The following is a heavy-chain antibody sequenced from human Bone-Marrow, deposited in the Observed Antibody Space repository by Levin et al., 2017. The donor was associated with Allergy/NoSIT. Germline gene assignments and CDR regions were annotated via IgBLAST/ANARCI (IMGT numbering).Heavy chain of an antibody. Sequence: SETLSLTCTVSGGSISSGDYYWSWIRQPPGKGLEWIGYIYYSGSTYYNPSLKSRVTISVDTSKNQFSLKLSSVTAADTAVYYCARDHYGSGRFDYWGQGTLVTVSS. CDR1: GGSISSGDYY. CDR3: ARDHYGSGRFDY. D-gene: IGHD3-10*01. J-gene: IGHJ4*02. V-gene: IGHV4-30-4*01. CDR2: IYYSGST.